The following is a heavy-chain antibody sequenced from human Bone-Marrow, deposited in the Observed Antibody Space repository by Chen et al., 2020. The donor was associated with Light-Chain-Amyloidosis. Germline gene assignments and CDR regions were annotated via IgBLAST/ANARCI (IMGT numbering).Heavy chain of an antibody. V-gene: IGHV5-51*01. J-gene: IGHJ4*02. CDR1: GYTFPNYW. CDR3: AVRRDGYNFDY. D-gene: IGHD5-12*01. CDR2: ISPEDSEA. Sequence: EVQLEQSGPEVKKPGESLKISCKGSGYTFPNYWIGWVRQMPGKGLEWMGFISPEDSEARYLPSFDGQVTMSADKAITSAYLQWGSLKAWDSAMYYCAVRRDGYNFDYWCQGTLVTVSS.